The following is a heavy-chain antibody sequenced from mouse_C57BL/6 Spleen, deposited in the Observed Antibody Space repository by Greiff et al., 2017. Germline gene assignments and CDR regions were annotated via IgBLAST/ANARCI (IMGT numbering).Heavy chain of an antibody. D-gene: IGHD1-1*01. CDR3: ARASYYGSSPLDY. Sequence: QVQLQPGAELVKPGASVKLSCKASGYTFTSYWMHWVKQRPGQGLEWIGMIHPNSGSTNYNEKFKSKATLTVDKSSSTAYMQLSSLTSEDSAVYYCARASYYGSSPLDYWGQGTTLTVSS. CDR2: IHPNSGST. CDR1: GYTFTSYW. V-gene: IGHV1-64*01. J-gene: IGHJ2*01.